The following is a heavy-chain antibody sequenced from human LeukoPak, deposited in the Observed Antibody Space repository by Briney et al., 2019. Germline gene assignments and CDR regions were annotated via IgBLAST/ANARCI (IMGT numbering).Heavy chain of an antibody. CDR3: ARDTRLVDY. D-gene: IGHD1-26*01. CDR1: GFTFSSYL. V-gene: IGHV3-7*01. Sequence: GGSLRLSCAASGFTFSSYLMSWVRQAPGKGLEWVANIKQDGSEKYYVDSVKGRFTISRDNAKNSLYLQMNSLRAEDAAVYYCARDTRLVDYWGQGTLVTVSS. CDR2: IKQDGSEK. J-gene: IGHJ4*02.